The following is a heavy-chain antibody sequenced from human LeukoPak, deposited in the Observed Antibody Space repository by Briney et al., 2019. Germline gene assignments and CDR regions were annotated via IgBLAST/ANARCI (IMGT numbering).Heavy chain of an antibody. J-gene: IGHJ4*02. D-gene: IGHD2-8*02. Sequence: GGSLSLSCAASGFTFSRYWIHWVRQAPGKGLVWVSRMNIDGSRTDYADSVKGRFTISRDNAKNTLYLQMNSLGAEDTAVYSCVRDFTGSDDYWGQGTLVTVSS. V-gene: IGHV3-74*01. CDR2: MNIDGSRT. CDR3: VRDFTGSDDY. CDR1: GFTFSRYW.